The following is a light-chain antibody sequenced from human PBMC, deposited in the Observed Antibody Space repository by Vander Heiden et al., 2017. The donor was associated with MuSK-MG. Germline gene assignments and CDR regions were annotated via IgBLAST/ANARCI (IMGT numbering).Light chain of an antibody. CDR1: QSVLYSCNNKNY. J-gene: IGKJ1*01. CDR2: RAS. Sequence: DIVMTHPPHSLPVSLGERATFNCKPSQSVLYSCNNKNYLAWYQQKPGQPPRLLIYRASTRESGVPERFSGGGSGKDFTLTISSLQAEDVAVYYCQQYYSNPQTFGQGTKVEIK. V-gene: IGKV4-1*01. CDR3: QQYYSNPQT.